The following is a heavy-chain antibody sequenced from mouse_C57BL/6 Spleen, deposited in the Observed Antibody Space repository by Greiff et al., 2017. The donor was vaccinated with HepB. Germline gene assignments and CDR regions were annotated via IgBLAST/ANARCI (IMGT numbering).Heavy chain of an antibody. CDR2: ISYDGSN. CDR3: AREGYYGSSYGGFDY. Sequence: ESGPGLVKPSQSLSLTCSVTGYSITSGYYWNWIRQFPGNKLEWMGYISYDGSNNYNPSLKNRISITRDTSKNQFFLKLNSVTTEDTATYYCAREGYYGSSYGGFDYWGQGTTLTVSS. J-gene: IGHJ2*01. CDR1: GYSITSGYY. V-gene: IGHV3-6*01. D-gene: IGHD1-1*01.